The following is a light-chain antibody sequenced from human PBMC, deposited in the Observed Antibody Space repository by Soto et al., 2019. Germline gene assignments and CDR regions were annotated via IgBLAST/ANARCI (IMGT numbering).Light chain of an antibody. CDR1: SSDVGVYDS. V-gene: IGLV2-14*01. CDR2: DVI. Sequence: QSALTQPASVSGSPGQSITISCTGTSSDVGVYDSVSWYQQHPGRAPKLMIYDVINRPSGVSNRFSGSKSGNTASLTISGLQAEDEADYYCSSYTSSNTLVFGGGTKLTVL. CDR3: SSYTSSNTLV. J-gene: IGLJ2*01.